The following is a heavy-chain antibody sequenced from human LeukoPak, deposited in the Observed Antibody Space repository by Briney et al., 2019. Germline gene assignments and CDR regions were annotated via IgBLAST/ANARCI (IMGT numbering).Heavy chain of an antibody. CDR1: GFTFSSYS. J-gene: IGHJ6*03. CDR3: ARAGSSSAGNTYYYYYYMDV. CDR2: ISSSSSTI. D-gene: IGHD6-19*01. V-gene: IGHV3-48*01. Sequence: GGSLRLSCAASGFTFSSYSMNWVRQAPGKGLEWVSYISSSSSTIYYADSVKGRFTISRDNAKNSLYLQMNSLRADDKAVYYCARAGSSSAGNTYYYYYYMDVWGKGTTVTVSS.